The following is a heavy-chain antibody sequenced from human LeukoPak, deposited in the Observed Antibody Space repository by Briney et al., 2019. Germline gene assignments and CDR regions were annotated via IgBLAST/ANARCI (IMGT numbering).Heavy chain of an antibody. CDR3: ARGPASGSDFAWFDP. CDR2: INHSGST. J-gene: IGHJ5*02. CDR1: GGSLTNYY. V-gene: IGHV4-34*01. Sequence: PSETLSLTCAVYGGSLTNYYWSWSRQPPGKGLEWIGAINHSGSTKFNPSLKSQVTILVDMSKSQFSLELRSVTAADTAVYHCARGPASGSDFAWFDPWGQGTLVTVSS. D-gene: IGHD3-10*01.